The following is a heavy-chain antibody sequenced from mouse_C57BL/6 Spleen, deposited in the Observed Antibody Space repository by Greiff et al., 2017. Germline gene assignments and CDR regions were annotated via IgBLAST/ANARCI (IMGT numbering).Heavy chain of an antibody. D-gene: IGHD1-1*02. J-gene: IGHJ2*01. Sequence: VQLQHSGPELVKPGASVKISCKASGYAFSSSWMNWVKQRPGKGLEWIGRIYPGDGDTNYNGKFKGKATLTADKSSSTAYMQLSSLTSEDSAVYFCARRGGGYYFDYWGQGTTLTVSS. CDR1: GYAFSSSW. CDR3: ARRGGGYYFDY. V-gene: IGHV1-82*01. CDR2: IYPGDGDT.